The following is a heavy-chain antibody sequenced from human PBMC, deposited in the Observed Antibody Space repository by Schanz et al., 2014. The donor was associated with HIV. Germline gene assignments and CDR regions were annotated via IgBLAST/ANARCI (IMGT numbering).Heavy chain of an antibody. J-gene: IGHJ4*02. CDR1: GFTFSSYG. CDR3: ARDGSLNRGFDY. CDR2: ISYDGSNK. Sequence: QVQLVESGGGVVQPGRSLRLSCAASGFTFSSYGMHWVRQAPGKGLEWVAVISYDGSNKYYADSVKGRFTISRDISKNTLYLQMNSLRAEDTAVYYCARDGSLNRGFDYWGQGTLVTVSS. V-gene: IGHV3-30*03. D-gene: IGHD3-10*01.